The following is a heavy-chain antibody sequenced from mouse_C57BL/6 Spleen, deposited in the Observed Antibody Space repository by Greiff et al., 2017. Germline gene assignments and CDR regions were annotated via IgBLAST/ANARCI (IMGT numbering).Heavy chain of an antibody. CDR3: AYYDSNPAWFAY. D-gene: IGHD1-1*01. V-gene: IGHV1-64*01. CDR2: IHPNSGST. Sequence: QVQLQQPGAELVKPGASVKLSCKASGYTFTSYWMHWVKQRPGQGLEWIGMIHPNSGSTNYNEKFKSKATLTVDKSSSTVYMQLSSLTSEDSAVYYCAYYDSNPAWFAYWGQGTLVTVSA. J-gene: IGHJ3*01. CDR1: GYTFTSYW.